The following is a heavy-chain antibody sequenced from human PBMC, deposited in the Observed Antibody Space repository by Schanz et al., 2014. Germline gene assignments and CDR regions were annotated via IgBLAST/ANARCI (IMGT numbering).Heavy chain of an antibody. CDR2: INTETGNP. CDR3: ARDALLGRNIDY. J-gene: IGHJ4*02. D-gene: IGHD7-27*01. Sequence: QVQLVQSGSELKKPGASVKVSCKASGYTFTSFAMNWVRQAPGQGLEWMGRINTETGNPTYGQGFTGRVVLSLDTSVSTAYLQISSLRSEDTGVYYCARDALLGRNIDYWGQGTLVTVSS. CDR1: GYTFTSFA. V-gene: IGHV7-4-1*02.